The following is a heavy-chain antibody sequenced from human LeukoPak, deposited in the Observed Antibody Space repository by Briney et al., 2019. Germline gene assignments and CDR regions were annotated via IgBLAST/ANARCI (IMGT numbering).Heavy chain of an antibody. CDR1: GGPFSGYY. CDR3: ARGRLFSGYRGNVGHEDFDY. CDR2: INQGGTT. V-gene: IGHV4-34*01. D-gene: IGHD5-12*01. Sequence: SETLSFTCAVYGGPFSGYYWTWIRQPPGKGLEWIGEINQGGTTNYNPSLRSRVTILIDTSRNQFSLRLSSVTAADTAVYYCARGRLFSGYRGNVGHEDFDYWGQGSLVTVSS. J-gene: IGHJ4*02.